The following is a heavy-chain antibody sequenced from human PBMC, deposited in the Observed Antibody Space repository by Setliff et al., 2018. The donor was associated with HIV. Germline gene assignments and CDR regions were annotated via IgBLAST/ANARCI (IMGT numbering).Heavy chain of an antibody. CDR1: GCAFTNYY. CDR2: INPSGGST. CDR3: AREPISYRDFVVVAAAFDI. Sequence: GASVKVSCKASGCAFTNYYLHWVRQAPGQGLAWMGIINPSGGSTIYAQKLQGRVTMTRDTSTNTVYMELSSLRSGDTAVYYCAREPISYRDFVVVAAAFDIWGQGTMVTVSS. D-gene: IGHD2-15*01. V-gene: IGHV1-46*01. J-gene: IGHJ3*02.